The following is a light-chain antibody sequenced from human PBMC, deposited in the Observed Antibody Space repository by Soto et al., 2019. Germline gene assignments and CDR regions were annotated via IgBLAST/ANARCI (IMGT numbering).Light chain of an antibody. V-gene: IGKV3-20*01. CDR3: QHYGRSPT. J-gene: IGKJ5*01. Sequence: EILLTQSPVTRSLSPGERATLSCRASQSVTNRYLAWYQQKPGQAPKLLIYGVSSRATGIPDRFSGSESATDFTLTISRLEPEDFAVYYCQHYGRSPTFGQGTRLEIK. CDR1: QSVTNRY. CDR2: GVS.